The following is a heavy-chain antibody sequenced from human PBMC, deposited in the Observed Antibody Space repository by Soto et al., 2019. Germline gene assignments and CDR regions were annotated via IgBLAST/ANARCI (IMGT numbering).Heavy chain of an antibody. Sequence: QVQLQQWGAGLLKPSEILSLNCAVTGGSLSGYYWSWIRQPPGKGLEWIGEVKDGGHTNYSPSLRGRVTISSVTSNSQFSLRLNSVTAADTGVYYCARGQEGVVATHWDQGSLVTVSS. J-gene: IGHJ4*02. CDR3: ARGQEGVVATH. CDR2: VKDGGHT. V-gene: IGHV4-34*01. D-gene: IGHD5-12*01. CDR1: GGSLSGYY.